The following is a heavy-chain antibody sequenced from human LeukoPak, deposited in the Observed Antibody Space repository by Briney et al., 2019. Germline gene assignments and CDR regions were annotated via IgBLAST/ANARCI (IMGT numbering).Heavy chain of an antibody. D-gene: IGHD3-16*01. CDR3: ARMYYDSNASPFDY. CDR1: GFHISSDW. Sequence: GGSLRLSCAASGFHISSDWMSWVRQAPGKGLEWVANIKQDGSEKYHVDSVKGRFTISRDNAKNSLYLQMNSLRAEDTAVYYCARMYYDSNASPFDYWSQGTLVTVSS. V-gene: IGHV3-7*04. CDR2: IKQDGSEK. J-gene: IGHJ4*02.